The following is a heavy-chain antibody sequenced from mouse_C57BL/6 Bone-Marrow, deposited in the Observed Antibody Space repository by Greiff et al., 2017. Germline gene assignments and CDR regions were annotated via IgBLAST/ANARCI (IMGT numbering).Heavy chain of an antibody. Sequence: VQLKQSGPELVKPGASVKMSCKASGYTFTDYNMHWVKQSHGKSLEWIGYINPNNGGTSYNQKFKGKATLTVNKSSSTAYMELRSLTSEDSAVYYCASYPLDAMDYWGQGTSVTVSS. D-gene: IGHD2-10*01. CDR1: GYTFTDYN. CDR3: ASYPLDAMDY. V-gene: IGHV1-22*01. J-gene: IGHJ4*01. CDR2: INPNNGGT.